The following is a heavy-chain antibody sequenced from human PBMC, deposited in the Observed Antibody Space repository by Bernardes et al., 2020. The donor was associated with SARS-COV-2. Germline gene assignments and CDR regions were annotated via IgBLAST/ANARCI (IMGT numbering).Heavy chain of an antibody. J-gene: IGHJ4*01. V-gene: IGHV3-49*04. CDR2: IRSKPYGGTT. D-gene: IGHD3-10*01. CDR3: AGSFYAFYLDY. Sequence: GGSLRLSCATSGFTFANYAMTWVRQAPGKGLEWVGVIRSKPYGGTTEYAASVKGRFLISRDDSKSIIYLQMNSLKTDDTAVYFCAGSFYAFYLDYWGHGTPVTVSS. CDR1: GFTFANYA.